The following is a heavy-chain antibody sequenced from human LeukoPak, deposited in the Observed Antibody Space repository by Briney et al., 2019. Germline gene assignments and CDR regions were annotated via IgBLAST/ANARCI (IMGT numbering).Heavy chain of an antibody. V-gene: IGHV3-7*01. CDR1: GFTFSNAW. CDR2: MNQDGSAN. D-gene: IGHD6-19*01. J-gene: IGHJ4*02. Sequence: GGSLRLSCVGSGFTFSNAWVSWVRLTPEKGLERVAHMNQDGSANYYVDSVRGRFTISRDNAKNSLFLQMNSLRAEDSAVYYCATTVAGYPNDYLDFWRRGTLVTVSS. CDR3: ATTVAGYPNDYLDF.